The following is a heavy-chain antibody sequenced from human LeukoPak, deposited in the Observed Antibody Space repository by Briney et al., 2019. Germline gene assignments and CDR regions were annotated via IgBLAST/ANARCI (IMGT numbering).Heavy chain of an antibody. CDR2: ISGSGGST. CDR3: AKAWVVPAAIEGSSPY. V-gene: IGHV3-23*01. D-gene: IGHD2-2*02. Sequence: PGGSLRLSCAASGFTFSSYAMSWVRQAPGKGLEWVSAISGSGGSTYYADSVKGRFTISRDNSKNTLYLQMNSLRAEDTAVYYCAKAWVVPAAIEGSSPYWGQGTLVTVSS. CDR1: GFTFSSYA. J-gene: IGHJ4*02.